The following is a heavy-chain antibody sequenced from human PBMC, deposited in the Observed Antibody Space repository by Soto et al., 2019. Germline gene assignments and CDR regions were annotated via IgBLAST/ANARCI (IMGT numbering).Heavy chain of an antibody. CDR3: ARGHDCNNGVCYGEYLQH. V-gene: IGHV4-34*01. CDR1: GGSFSGYY. J-gene: IGHJ1*01. CDR2: INHIGSI. D-gene: IGHD2-8*01. Sequence: QVQLQQWGAGLLKPSETLSLTCAVYGGSFSGYYWSWIRPPPGKGLEWSGEINHIGSINYNPSLNCRVTISVDASTNKFSRKLSSVTAADTAVYYWARGHDCNNGVCYGEYLQHWGQGTLVTVSS.